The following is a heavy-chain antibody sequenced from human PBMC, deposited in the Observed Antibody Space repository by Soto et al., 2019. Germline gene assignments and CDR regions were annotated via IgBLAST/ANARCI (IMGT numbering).Heavy chain of an antibody. V-gene: IGHV3-30*18. CDR2: ISYDGSNK. CDR3: AKDSHNYYDSSGYYDY. D-gene: IGHD3-22*01. J-gene: IGHJ4*02. CDR1: GFTFSSYG. Sequence: GGSLRLSCAASGFTFSSYGMHWVRQAPGKGLEWVAVISYDGSNKYYADSVKGRFTISRDNSKNTLYLQMNSLRAEDTAVYYCAKDSHNYYDSSGYYDYWGQGTLVTVSS.